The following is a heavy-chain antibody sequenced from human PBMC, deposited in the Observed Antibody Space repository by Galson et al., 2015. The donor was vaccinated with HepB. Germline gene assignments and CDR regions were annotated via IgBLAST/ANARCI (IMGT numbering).Heavy chain of an antibody. D-gene: IGHD1-1*01. J-gene: IGHJ6*02. V-gene: IGHV3-23*01. CDR2: ISASGGRT. CDR1: GFTFSSYD. CDR3: AKKGSDKGHNHGMGV. Sequence: SLRLSCAASGFTFSSYDMRWVRQAPGKGPEYVSSISASGGRTFYADSLKGRFTISRDNSKNTLYLQMNSLRVEDTAVYYCAKKGSDKGHNHGMGVWGQGITVTVSS.